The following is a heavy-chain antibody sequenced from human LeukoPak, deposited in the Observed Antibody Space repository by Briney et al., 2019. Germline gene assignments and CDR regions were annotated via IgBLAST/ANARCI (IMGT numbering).Heavy chain of an antibody. J-gene: IGHJ4*02. CDR2: MNPNSGNT. CDR3: ARGFRYCSSTSCYAVDY. Sequence: GASVKVSCKASGYTFTSYDINWVRQATGQGLEGMGWMNPNSGNTGYAQKFQGRVTMTRNTSISTAYMELSSLRSEDTAVYYCARGFRYCSSTSCYAVDYWGQRTLVPVSS. D-gene: IGHD2-2*01. V-gene: IGHV1-8*01. CDR1: GYTFTSYD.